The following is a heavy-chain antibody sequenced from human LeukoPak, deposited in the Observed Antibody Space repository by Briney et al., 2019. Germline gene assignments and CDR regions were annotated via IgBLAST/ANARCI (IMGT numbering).Heavy chain of an antibody. CDR3: ARDLGYSSSWYYYYGMDV. V-gene: IGHV3-48*03. J-gene: IGHJ6*02. D-gene: IGHD6-13*01. CDR1: GFTLSSYE. CDR2: ISSSGSTI. Sequence: PGGSLRLSCAASGFTLSSYEMNWVRQAPGKGLEWVSYISSSGSTIYYADSVKGRFTISRDNAKNSLYLQMNSLRAEDTAVYYCARDLGYSSSWYYYYGMDVWGQGTTVTVSS.